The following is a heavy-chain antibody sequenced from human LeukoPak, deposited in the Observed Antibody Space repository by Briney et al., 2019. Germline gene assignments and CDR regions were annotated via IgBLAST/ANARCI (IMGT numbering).Heavy chain of an antibody. CDR2: IRDSGGST. CDR3: AKGYCSGGSCNFDY. V-gene: IGHV3-23*01. J-gene: IGHJ4*02. D-gene: IGHD2-15*01. Sequence: QPGGSLRLSCSASGFTFSSYAMSWVRQPPGKGLEWVSGIRDSGGSTYYADSVNGRFTISRDNSDNTLYLRMNSLRAEDTAVYYCAKGYCSGGSCNFDYWGQGTLVTVSS. CDR1: GFTFSSYA.